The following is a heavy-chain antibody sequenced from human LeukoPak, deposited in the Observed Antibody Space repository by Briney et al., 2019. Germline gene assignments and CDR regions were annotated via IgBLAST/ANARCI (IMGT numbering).Heavy chain of an antibody. D-gene: IGHD1-26*01. V-gene: IGHV4-39*07. CDR1: GGSISSSSYY. CDR3: ARDPGVGATPFDY. Sequence: SETLSLTCTVSGGSISSSSYYWGWIRQPPGKGLEWIGSIYYSGSTYYNPSLKSRVTISVDTSENQFSLKLSSVTAADTAVYYCARDPGVGATPFDYWGQGTLVTVSS. J-gene: IGHJ4*02. CDR2: IYYSGST.